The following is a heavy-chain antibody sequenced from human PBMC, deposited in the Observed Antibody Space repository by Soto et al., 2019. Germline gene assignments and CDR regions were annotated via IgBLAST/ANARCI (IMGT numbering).Heavy chain of an antibody. CDR2: IYYSGST. Sequence: SETLSLTSTVSGGSISSYYWSWIRQPPGKGQEWIGYIYYSGSTNYNPSLKSRVTISVDTSKIQSSLKLSSATAADTTMYYCARDGRYSGGWFNVAFDFWGQGTMVAVSS. J-gene: IGHJ3*01. D-gene: IGHD6-13*01. V-gene: IGHV4-59*01. CDR1: GGSISSYY. CDR3: ARDGRYSGGWFNVAFDF.